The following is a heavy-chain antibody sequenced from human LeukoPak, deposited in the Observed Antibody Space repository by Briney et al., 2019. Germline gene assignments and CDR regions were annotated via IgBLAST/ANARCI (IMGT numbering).Heavy chain of an antibody. V-gene: IGHV1-2*02. J-gene: IGHJ6*03. CDR2: INPNSGGT. CDR3: ARISSGWSFTHYYYYMDV. D-gene: IGHD6-19*01. CDR1: GYTFTGYY. Sequence: ASVKVSCKASGYTFTGYYMHWVRQAPGQGLEWMGWINPNSGGTNYAQKFQGRVAMTRDTSISTAYMELSRLRSDDTAVYYCARISSGWSFTHYYYYMDVWGKGTTVTVSS.